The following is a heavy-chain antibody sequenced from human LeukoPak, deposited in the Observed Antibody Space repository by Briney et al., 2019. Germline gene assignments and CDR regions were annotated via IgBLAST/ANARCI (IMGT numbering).Heavy chain of an antibody. D-gene: IGHD1-7*01. V-gene: IGHV3-30*01. CDR2: ISYDGSNK. J-gene: IGHJ3*02. Sequence: GRSLRLSCAASGFTFSSYAMHWVRQAPGKGLEWVAVISYDGSNKYYADSVKGRFTISRDNSKNTLYLQMNSLRAEDTAVYYCARDVELWGAFDIWGQGTMVTVSS. CDR1: GFTFSSYA. CDR3: ARDVELWGAFDI.